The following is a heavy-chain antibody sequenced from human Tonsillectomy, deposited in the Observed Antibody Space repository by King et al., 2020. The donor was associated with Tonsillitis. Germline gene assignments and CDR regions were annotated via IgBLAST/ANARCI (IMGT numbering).Heavy chain of an antibody. J-gene: IGHJ6*03. CDR1: GFTFSSYA. D-gene: IGHD5-18*01. V-gene: IGHV3-30-3*01. Sequence: QLVQSGGGVVQPGRSLRLSCAASGFTFSSYAMHWVRQAPGKGLEWVAVISYDGSNKYYADSVKGRFTLSRDNSKNTLYLQMNSLRAEDTAVYYCARDEDTAMVLMGYYYYYYYVDVWGKGTTVTVSS. CDR3: ARDEDTAMVLMGYYYYYYYVDV. CDR2: ISYDGSNK.